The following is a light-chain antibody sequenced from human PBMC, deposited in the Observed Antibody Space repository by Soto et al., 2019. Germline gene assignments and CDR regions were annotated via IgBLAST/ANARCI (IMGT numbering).Light chain of an antibody. CDR1: QSLVYSDGNTY. CDR2: KVS. V-gene: IGKV2-30*01. J-gene: IGKJ1*01. CDR3: MQGTPWPRT. Sequence: DVVMTQSPLSLPVTLGQPASISCRSSQSLVYSDGNTYLNWFQQRPGQSPRRLIYKVSNRDSGVPDRVSGSGSGTDFPLIISRVEAEDGGVYYCMQGTPWPRTFGQGNKVEIK.